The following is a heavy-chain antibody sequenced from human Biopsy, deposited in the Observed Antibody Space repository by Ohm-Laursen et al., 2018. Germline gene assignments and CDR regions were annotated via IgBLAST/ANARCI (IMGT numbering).Heavy chain of an antibody. J-gene: IGHJ2*01. CDR3: ARDLGYYSDRTVPGYFDL. CDR2: VYYTGST. V-gene: IGHV4-59*01. Sequence: GTLSLTCTVSGDSISSYYWSWIRQPPGKGLEWIGYVYYTGSTDYNPSLQSRVTISVDTSKNHFSLRLRSVTPADTAIYYCARDLGYYSDRTVPGYFDLWGRGTLVTVSS. CDR1: GDSISSYY. D-gene: IGHD3-22*01.